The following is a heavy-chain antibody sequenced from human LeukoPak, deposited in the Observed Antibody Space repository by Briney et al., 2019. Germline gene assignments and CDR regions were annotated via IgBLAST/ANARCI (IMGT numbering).Heavy chain of an antibody. Sequence: PGGSLRLSCAPFGITLSDHYMDWVRQAPGKGLEGVGRTRNKAKSYTTNYAAAAKGRFTIPIDDAKNTVYLQKNGLKSEDTALYYCVTPPHGDYVSFDNWGQGTLVTVSS. D-gene: IGHD4-17*01. CDR2: TRNKAKSYTT. J-gene: IGHJ4*02. V-gene: IGHV3-72*01. CDR3: VTPPHGDYVSFDN. CDR1: GITLSDHY.